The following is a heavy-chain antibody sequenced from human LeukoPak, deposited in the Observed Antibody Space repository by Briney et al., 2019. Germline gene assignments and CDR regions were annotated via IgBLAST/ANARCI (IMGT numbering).Heavy chain of an antibody. J-gene: IGHJ4*02. CDR3: ASEIKTISGSDY. CDR1: GYIFTRYA. Sequence: ASVKVSCKASGYIFTRYAISWVRQAPGQGLEWMGWISGYNGHTSSARMLQARVTMTTDTSTSTAYMELSSLRSEDTAVYYCASEIKTISGSDYWGQGTLVTVSS. V-gene: IGHV1-18*01. CDR2: ISGYNGHT. D-gene: IGHD5-12*01.